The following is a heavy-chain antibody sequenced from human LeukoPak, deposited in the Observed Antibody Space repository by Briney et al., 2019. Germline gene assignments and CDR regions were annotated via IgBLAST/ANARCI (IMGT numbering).Heavy chain of an antibody. D-gene: IGHD2-2*01. CDR1: GYTFTSYG. CDR3: ARDGYCSSTSCYEGWWFDP. J-gene: IGHJ5*02. CDR2: ISAYNGNT. V-gene: IGHV1-18*01. Sequence: GASVKVSCKASGYTFTSYGISWVRQAPGQGLEWMGWISAYNGNTNYAQKLQGRVTMTTDTSTSTAYMELRSLRSDDTAVYYCARDGYCSSTSCYEGWWFDPWGQGTLVTVSS.